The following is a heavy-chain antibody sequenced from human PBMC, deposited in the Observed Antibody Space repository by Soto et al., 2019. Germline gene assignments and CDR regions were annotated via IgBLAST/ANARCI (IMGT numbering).Heavy chain of an antibody. CDR2: MFHSGRT. J-gene: IGHJ3*01. Sequence: SAPLSLTCTVSGDSISIDFWTWIRQPPGKALEWIGYMFHSGRTNYNPSLTSRVTMSADTSNNQFSLTLTSVTAADTAVYYCAKAVKYYDSTGYDAFAVWGQGIMVTVS. V-gene: IGHV4-59*01. CDR3: AKAVKYYDSTGYDAFAV. D-gene: IGHD3-22*01. CDR1: GDSISIDF.